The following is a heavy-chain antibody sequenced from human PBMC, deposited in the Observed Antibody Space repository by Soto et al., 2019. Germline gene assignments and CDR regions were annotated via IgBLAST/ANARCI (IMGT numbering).Heavy chain of an antibody. V-gene: IGHV4-59*01. Sequence: SETLSLTCTVSGGFISSYYWSWIRQPPGKGLEWIGYIYYSGSTNYNPSLKSRVTISVDTSKNQFSLKLSSVTAADTAVYYCAREYVLIRSTQNWIDPPGKGTLITLS. CDR2: IYYSGST. CDR1: GGFISSYY. CDR3: AREYVLIRSTQNWIDP. D-gene: IGHD6-13*01. J-gene: IGHJ5*02.